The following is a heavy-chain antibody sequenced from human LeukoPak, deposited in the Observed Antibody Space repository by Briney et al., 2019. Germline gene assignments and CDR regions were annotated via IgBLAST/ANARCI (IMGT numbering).Heavy chain of an antibody. V-gene: IGHV3-7*01. CDR1: GFTFSDYS. Sequence: GGSLRLSCAASGFTFSDYSMSWIRQAPGKGLEWVANIKGDGSEKQYVDSVRGRFTISRDNAKNSLYLQMNSLRAEDTGIYYCARYLNSGPADYWGQGSLVTVSS. CDR2: IKGDGSEK. J-gene: IGHJ4*02. CDR3: ARYLNSGPADY. D-gene: IGHD5-12*01.